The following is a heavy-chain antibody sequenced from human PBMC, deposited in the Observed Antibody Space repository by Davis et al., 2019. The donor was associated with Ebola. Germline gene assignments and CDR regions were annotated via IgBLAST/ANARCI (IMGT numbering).Heavy chain of an antibody. CDR3: TPRTTPEGMDV. CDR1: GFTFSSYS. V-gene: IGHV3-15*07. CDR2: IKSKTDGGTT. J-gene: IGHJ6*02. D-gene: IGHD1-14*01. Sequence: GESLKISCAASGFTFSSYSMNWVRQAPGKGLEWVGRIKSKTDGGTTDYAAPVKGRFTISRDDSKNTLYLQMNSLKTEDTAVYYCTPRTTPEGMDVWGQGTTVTVSS.